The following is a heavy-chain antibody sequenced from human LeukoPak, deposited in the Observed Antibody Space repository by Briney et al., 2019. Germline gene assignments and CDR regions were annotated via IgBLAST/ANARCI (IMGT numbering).Heavy chain of an antibody. CDR2: ISSSSSTI. V-gene: IGHV3-48*04. Sequence: PGGSLRLSCAASEFTFSSYSMNWVRQAPGKGLEWVSYISSSSSTIYYAGSVKGRFTISRDNAKNSLYLQMNSLRAEDTAVYYCARDYSASSWTRFDYWGQGTLVTVSS. CDR1: EFTFSSYS. D-gene: IGHD6-13*01. J-gene: IGHJ4*02. CDR3: ARDYSASSWTRFDY.